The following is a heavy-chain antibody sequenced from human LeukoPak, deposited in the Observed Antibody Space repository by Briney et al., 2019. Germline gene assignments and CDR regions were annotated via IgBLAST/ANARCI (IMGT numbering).Heavy chain of an antibody. CDR1: GGSISSSSDY. Sequence: SETLSLTCTVSGGSISSSSDYWGWIRQPAGKGLEWIGIISSSGSTYYNPSLGGRVTISVDTSKQLFSLKLSSVTAADTAVYYCAFYCDSSGYGRYFDYWGQGTLVTVSS. V-gene: IGHV4-39*01. J-gene: IGHJ4*02. CDR3: AFYCDSSGYGRYFDY. D-gene: IGHD3-22*01. CDR2: ISSSGST.